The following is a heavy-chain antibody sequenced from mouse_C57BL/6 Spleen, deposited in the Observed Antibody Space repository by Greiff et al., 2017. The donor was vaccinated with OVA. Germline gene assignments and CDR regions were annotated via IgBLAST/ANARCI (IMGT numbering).Heavy chain of an antibody. CDR1: GYSFTGYY. CDR2: INPSTGGT. CDR3: ARAPTVRWYFDV. Sequence: VQLQQSGPELVKPGASVKISCKASGYSFTGYYMNWVKQSPEKSLEWIGEINPSTGGTTYNQKFKAKATLTVDKSSSTAYRQLKSLTSEDSAVYYCARAPTVRWYFDVWGAGTTVTVSS. V-gene: IGHV1-42*01. D-gene: IGHD1-1*01. J-gene: IGHJ1*01.